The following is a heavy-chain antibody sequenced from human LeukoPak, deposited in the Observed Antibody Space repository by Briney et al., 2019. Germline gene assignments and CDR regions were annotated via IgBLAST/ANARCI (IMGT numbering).Heavy chain of an antibody. D-gene: IGHD3-16*01. J-gene: IGHJ4*02. Sequence: PGRSLRLFRAASGFPFSRYWLHWVRQAPGKGLVWVSHMDSDGSCTIYADSVKGRFTISRDNATNTLYLQMNSLRAEDAAVYYCARGGNYVWGSYDYWGQGTLVTVSS. CDR1: GFPFSRYW. V-gene: IGHV3-74*01. CDR3: ARGGNYVWGSYDY. CDR2: MDSDGSCT.